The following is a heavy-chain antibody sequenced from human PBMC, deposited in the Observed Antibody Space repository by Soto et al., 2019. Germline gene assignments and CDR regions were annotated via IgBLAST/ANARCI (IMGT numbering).Heavy chain of an antibody. D-gene: IGHD3-3*02. J-gene: IGHJ4*02. CDR2: MFYGVST. V-gene: IGHV4-39*01. Sequence: SETLSLTCTVSGSSINSSGYYWGWIRQPPGKGLEWIGSMFYGVSTYYNPSLKSRVTVSVDTSKNQFSLNLRSVTAADTAVYYCARLPSRHLVDYWGQGTLVSVSS. CDR1: GSSINSSGYY. CDR3: ARLPSRHLVDY.